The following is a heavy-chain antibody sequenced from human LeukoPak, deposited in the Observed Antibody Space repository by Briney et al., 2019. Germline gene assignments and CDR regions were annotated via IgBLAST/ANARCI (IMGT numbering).Heavy chain of an antibody. CDR1: GFMFSSYW. CDR2: IKQDGSEK. V-gene: IGHV3-7*01. CDR3: ARSSTPYRSGWYFDY. D-gene: IGHD6-19*01. Sequence: GGSLRLSCAASGFMFSSYWMSWVRQAPGKGLEWVANIKQDGSEKYYVHSVNGRFTISRDNSKNSLYLQMNSLRAEDTAVYYCARSSTPYRSGWYFDYWGQGTLVTVSS. J-gene: IGHJ4*02.